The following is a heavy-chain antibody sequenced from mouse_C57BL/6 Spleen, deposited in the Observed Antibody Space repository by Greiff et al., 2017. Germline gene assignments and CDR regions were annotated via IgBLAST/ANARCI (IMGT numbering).Heavy chain of an antibody. Sequence: EVKLMESGGGLVKPGGSLKLSCAASGFTFSSYAMSWVRQTPEKRLEWVATISDGGSYTYYPDNVKGRFTICRDNAKNNLDLQMSHLKSEDTAMYYCANGDDKPRGYWGQGTSVTVSA. D-gene: IGHD2-2*01. CDR1: GFTFSSYA. J-gene: IGHJ4*01. CDR3: ANGDDKPRGY. V-gene: IGHV5-4*03. CDR2: ISDGGSYT.